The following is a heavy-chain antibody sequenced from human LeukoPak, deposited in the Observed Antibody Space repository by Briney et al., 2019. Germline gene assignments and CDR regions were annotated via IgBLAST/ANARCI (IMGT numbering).Heavy chain of an antibody. Sequence: APVKVSCKASGYTFTSYGISWVRQAPGQGLEWMGWISAYNGNTNYAQKLQGRVTMTTDTSTSTAYMELRSLRSDDTAVYYCASSYSSGPHIRFQHWGRGTLVTVSS. J-gene: IGHJ1*01. CDR3: ASSYSSGPHIRFQH. D-gene: IGHD6-19*01. CDR2: ISAYNGNT. V-gene: IGHV1-18*01. CDR1: GYTFTSYG.